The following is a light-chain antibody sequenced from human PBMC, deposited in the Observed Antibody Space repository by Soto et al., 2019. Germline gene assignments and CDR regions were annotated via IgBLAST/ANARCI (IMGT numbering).Light chain of an antibody. CDR2: DAS. CDR1: QSVSSNY. J-gene: IGKJ4*01. Sequence: EIVLTQSPSTPSLSPGERATLSCRASQSVSSNYLAWYQQKAGQAPRLLIYDASNRATGVPARFSGRGSATYFTLTISGLERDDFAVYYCQQRDIWPLSFGGGTKVDIK. CDR3: QQRDIWPLS. V-gene: IGKV3D-20*02.